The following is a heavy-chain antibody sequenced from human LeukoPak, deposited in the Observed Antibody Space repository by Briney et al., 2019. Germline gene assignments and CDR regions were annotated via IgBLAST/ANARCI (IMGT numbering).Heavy chain of an antibody. D-gene: IGHD3-10*01. Sequence: GGSLRLSCAASGFTFSSYDMHWVRHATGKGLEWVSAIGTAGDTYYPASVKGRFTISRENAKNSLYLQMNSLSAGDTAVYYCARSPGSGIPYDCWGQGTLVTVSS. CDR2: IGTAGDT. CDR1: GFTFSSYD. V-gene: IGHV3-13*01. J-gene: IGHJ4*02. CDR3: ARSPGSGIPYDC.